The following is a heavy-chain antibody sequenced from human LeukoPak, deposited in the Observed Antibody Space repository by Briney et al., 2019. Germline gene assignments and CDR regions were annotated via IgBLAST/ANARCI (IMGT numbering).Heavy chain of an antibody. J-gene: IGHJ4*02. D-gene: IGHD6-6*01. Sequence: PSETLSLTCTVSGGSISSYYWSWIRQPPGKGLEWIGYIYYSGSTNYNPSLKSRVTISVDTSKNQFSLKLCSVTAADTAVYYCASSEYSSSSPDYWGQGTLVTVSS. CDR3: ASSEYSSSSPDY. CDR1: GGSISSYY. CDR2: IYYSGST. V-gene: IGHV4-59*01.